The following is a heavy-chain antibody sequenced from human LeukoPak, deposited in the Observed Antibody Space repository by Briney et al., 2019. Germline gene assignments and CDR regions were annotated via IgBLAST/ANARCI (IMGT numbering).Heavy chain of an antibody. CDR1: GFTFSSYA. CDR3: ARVLNHYYDSSGFDY. CDR2: ISYDGSNK. Sequence: GGSLRLSCAASGFTFSSYAMHWVRQAPGKGLEWVAVISYDGSNKYYADSVKGRFTISRDNSKNTLYLQMNSLRAEDTAVYYCARVLNHYYDSSGFDYWGQGTLVTVSS. D-gene: IGHD3-22*01. V-gene: IGHV3-30*04. J-gene: IGHJ4*02.